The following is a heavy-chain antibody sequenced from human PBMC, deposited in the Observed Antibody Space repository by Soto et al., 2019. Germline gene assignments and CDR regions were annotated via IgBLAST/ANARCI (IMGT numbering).Heavy chain of an antibody. D-gene: IGHD6-19*01. Sequence: SETLSLTCAVYGGSFSGYYWSWIRQPPGKGLEWIGEINHSGSTNYNPSLKSRVTISVDTSKNQFSLKLSSVTAADTAVYYCARARGAVAGSESYYFDYWGQGTLVTVSS. CDR3: ARARGAVAGSESYYFDY. CDR2: INHSGST. V-gene: IGHV4-34*01. CDR1: GGSFSGYY. J-gene: IGHJ4*02.